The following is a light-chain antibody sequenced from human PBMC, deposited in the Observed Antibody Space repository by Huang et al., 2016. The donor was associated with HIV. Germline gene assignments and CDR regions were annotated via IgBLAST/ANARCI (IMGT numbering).Light chain of an antibody. CDR2: AAS. Sequence: DIQMTQSPSSVTASVGDRVTITCWASQGIDSWLAWYQQRPGKAPKVLIYAASSLQSGVPSRFSGSGSGTDFSLTISSLQPEDFATYYCLQTNSFPYTFGQGTNLEI. CDR1: QGIDSW. J-gene: IGKJ2*01. V-gene: IGKV1D-12*01. CDR3: LQTNSFPYT.